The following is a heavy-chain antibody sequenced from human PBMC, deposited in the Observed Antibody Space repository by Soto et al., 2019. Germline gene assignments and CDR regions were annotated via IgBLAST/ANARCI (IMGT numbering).Heavy chain of an antibody. CDR3: ASTYFSGGSCHFSWFDP. J-gene: IGHJ5*02. Sequence: QVQLVQSGAEVKKPGASVKVSCKASGYTFTSYGISWVRQAPGQGLEWMGWISAYNGNTNYAQKLQGRVTMTTDTSTSTAYMELRSLRSDDTAVYYCASTYFSGGSCHFSWFDPWGQGTLVTVSS. V-gene: IGHV1-18*01. CDR2: ISAYNGNT. CDR1: GYTFTSYG. D-gene: IGHD2-15*01.